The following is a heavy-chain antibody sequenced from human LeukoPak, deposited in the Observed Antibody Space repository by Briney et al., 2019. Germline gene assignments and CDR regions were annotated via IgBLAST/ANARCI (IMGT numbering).Heavy chain of an antibody. J-gene: IGHJ4*02. CDR3: ARGTRITMVRGVITPSPY. V-gene: IGHV1-2*02. D-gene: IGHD3-10*01. Sequence: ASVKVPCKASGYTFTGYYMHWVRQAPGQGLEWMGWINPNSGGTNYAQKFQGRVTMTRDTSISTAYMELSRLRSDDTAVYYCARGTRITMVRGVITPSPYWGQGTLVTASS. CDR2: INPNSGGT. CDR1: GYTFTGYY.